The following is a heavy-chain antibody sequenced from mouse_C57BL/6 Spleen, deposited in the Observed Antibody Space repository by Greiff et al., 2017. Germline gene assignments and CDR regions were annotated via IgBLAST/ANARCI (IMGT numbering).Heavy chain of an antibody. Sequence: VQLQQPGAELVRPGSSVKLSCKASGYTFTSYWMHWVKQRPIQGLEWIGNIDPSDSETHYNQKFKDKATLTVDKSSSTAYMQLSSLTSEDSAVYYCARGGYYRGYFDYWGQGTTLTVSS. CDR1: GYTFTSYW. CDR3: ARGGYYRGYFDY. CDR2: IDPSDSET. V-gene: IGHV1-52*01. J-gene: IGHJ2*01. D-gene: IGHD2-3*01.